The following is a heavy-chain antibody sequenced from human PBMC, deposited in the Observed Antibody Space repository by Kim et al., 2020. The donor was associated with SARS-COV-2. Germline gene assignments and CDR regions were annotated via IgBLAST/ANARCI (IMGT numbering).Heavy chain of an antibody. CDR3: ARAVHPGRYDILTSNYYY. CDR1: GGSFSGYY. CDR2: INHSGST. V-gene: IGHV4-34*01. J-gene: IGHJ6*01. D-gene: IGHD3-9*01. Sequence: SETLSLTCAVYGGSFSGYYWSWIRQPPGKGLEWIGEINHSGSTNYNPSLKSRVTISVDTSKNQFSLKLSSVTAADTAVYYCARAVHPGRYDILTSNYYY.